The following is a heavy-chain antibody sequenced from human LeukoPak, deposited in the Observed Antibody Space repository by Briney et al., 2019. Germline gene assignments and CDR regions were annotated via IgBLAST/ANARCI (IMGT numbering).Heavy chain of an antibody. CDR3: ARGGGRITMFGVVTRSSRSFDY. V-gene: IGHV4-34*01. Sequence: SETLSLTCAVYGGSFSGYYWSWIRQPPGEGLEWMGEINHSGSTNYNPSLKSRATISVDTPNKQSSLKLSSVTGAVTAVYYCARGGGRITMFGVVTRSSRSFDYWGQGTLVTVSS. CDR1: GGSFSGYY. J-gene: IGHJ4*02. D-gene: IGHD3-3*01. CDR2: INHSGST.